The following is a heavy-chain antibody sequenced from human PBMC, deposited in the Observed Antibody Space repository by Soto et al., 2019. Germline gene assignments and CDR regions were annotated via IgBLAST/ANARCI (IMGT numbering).Heavy chain of an antibody. CDR1: GGSVSSNSAA. Sequence: SQTLSLTCAICGGSVSSNSAAWNWIRQSPSRGLEWLGRTYYRSKWYNDYAVSVKSRITINPDTSKNQFSLQLNSVTPEDTAVYYCARDVRRVGATTNYYSGMDVWGQGTTVTVSS. J-gene: IGHJ6*02. CDR2: TYYRSKWYN. D-gene: IGHD1-26*01. CDR3: ARDVRRVGATTNYYSGMDV. V-gene: IGHV6-1*01.